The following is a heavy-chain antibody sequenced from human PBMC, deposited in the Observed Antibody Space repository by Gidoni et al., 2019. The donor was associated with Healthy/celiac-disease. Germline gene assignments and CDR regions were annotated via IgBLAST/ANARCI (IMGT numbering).Heavy chain of an antibody. D-gene: IGHD2-15*01. CDR2: ISAYNGNT. V-gene: IGHV1-18*01. CDR3: ARETLRGYCSGGSCYGLDYYYYYGMDV. CDR1: GYPFTSYG. J-gene: IGHJ6*02. Sequence: QVQLVQSGAEVTKPGASVNVSCMASGYPFTSYGISLVRQAPGQGLEWMGWISAYNGNTNYAQKLQGRVTMTTDTSTSTAYMELRSLRSDDTAVYYCARETLRGYCSGGSCYGLDYYYYYGMDVWGQGTTVTVSS.